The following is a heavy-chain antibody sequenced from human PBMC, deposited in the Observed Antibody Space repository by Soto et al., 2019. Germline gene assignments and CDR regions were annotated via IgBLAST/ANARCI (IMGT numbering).Heavy chain of an antibody. V-gene: IGHV1-24*01. CDR1: GYTLTELS. CDR3: ATQIKQYDILTRGFDY. CDR2: FDPEDGET. Sequence: ASVKVSCKVSGYTLTELSMHWVRQAPGKGLEWMGGFDPEDGETIYEQKFQGRVTMTENKSTDTAYMELSSLRSGATAVYYCATQIKQYDILTRGFDYWGQGTLVTVSS. D-gene: IGHD3-9*01. J-gene: IGHJ4*02.